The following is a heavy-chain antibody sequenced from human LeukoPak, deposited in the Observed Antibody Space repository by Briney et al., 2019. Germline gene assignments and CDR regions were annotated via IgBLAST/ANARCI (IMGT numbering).Heavy chain of an antibody. CDR3: AKGIRYFDLSFDP. D-gene: IGHD3-9*01. Sequence: PGGSLRLSCAASGFTFSNYWMSWVRQAPGKGLEWVANIKQDGSEKYYVDSVKGRFTISRDNAKNSLYLQMNSLRAEDTAVYYCAKGIRYFDLSFDPWGQGTLVTVSS. CDR1: GFTFSNYW. V-gene: IGHV3-7*01. J-gene: IGHJ5*02. CDR2: IKQDGSEK.